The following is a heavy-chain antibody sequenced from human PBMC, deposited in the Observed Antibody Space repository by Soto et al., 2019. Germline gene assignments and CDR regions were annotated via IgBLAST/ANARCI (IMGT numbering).Heavy chain of an antibody. J-gene: IGHJ6*02. V-gene: IGHV3-30*18. D-gene: IGHD1-7*01. Sequence: GGSLRLSCAASGFTFSSYGMHWVRQAPGKGLEWVAVISYDGSNKYYADSVKGRFTISRDNSKNTLYLQMNSLRAEDTAVYYCAKDGLELSPIPFYYYYGMDVWGQGTTVTVSS. CDR3: AKDGLELSPIPFYYYYGMDV. CDR2: ISYDGSNK. CDR1: GFTFSSYG.